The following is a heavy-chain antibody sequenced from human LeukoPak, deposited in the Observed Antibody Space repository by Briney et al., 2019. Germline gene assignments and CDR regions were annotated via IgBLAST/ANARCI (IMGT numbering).Heavy chain of an antibody. CDR2: ISSSGSTI. V-gene: IGHV3-11*01. CDR3: ARVRMDYGSGSPADY. CDR1: GFTFRDYY. D-gene: IGHD3-10*01. Sequence: SGGSLRLSCAASGFTFRDYYMSWIRQAPGKGLEWVSYISSSGSTIYYADSVKGRFTISRDNAKNSLYLQMNSLRAEDTAVYYCARVRMDYGSGSPADYWGQGTLVTVSS. J-gene: IGHJ4*02.